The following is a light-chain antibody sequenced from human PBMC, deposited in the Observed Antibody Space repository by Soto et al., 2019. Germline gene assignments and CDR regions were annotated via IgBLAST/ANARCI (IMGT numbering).Light chain of an antibody. CDR3: QQANSFPLT. J-gene: IGKJ3*01. CDR2: AAS. Sequence: IQLTQSPSSLSASVGDRVTISCRASQGIGSYLAWYQQKPGKAPRLLIFAASTLETGVPSRFSGSGFGPDFTLAISSLQPEDLATYYCQQANSFPLTFGPGTKLHI. V-gene: IGKV1-9*01. CDR1: QGIGSY.